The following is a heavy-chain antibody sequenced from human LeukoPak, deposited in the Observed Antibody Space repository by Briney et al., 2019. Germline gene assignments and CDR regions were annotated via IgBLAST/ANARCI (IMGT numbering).Heavy chain of an antibody. Sequence: PSQTLSLTCTVSGGSISGGDYYWGWIRQHPGKGLEWIGYIYYSGSSYYNPSLKSRVTMSVDTSKTQSSLKLSSVTAADTAVYYCARDCSTISCPKLDYWGQGTLVTVSS. J-gene: IGHJ4*02. CDR2: IYYSGSS. CDR1: GGSISGGDYY. D-gene: IGHD2-2*01. CDR3: ARDCSTISCPKLDY. V-gene: IGHV4-31*03.